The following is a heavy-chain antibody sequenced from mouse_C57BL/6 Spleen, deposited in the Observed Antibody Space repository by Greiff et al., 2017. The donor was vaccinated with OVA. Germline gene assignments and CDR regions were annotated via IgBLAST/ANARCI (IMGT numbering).Heavy chain of an antibody. D-gene: IGHD1-1*01. Sequence: QVQLQQSGPELVKPGASVKISCKASGYAFSSSWMNWVKQRPGKGLEWIGRSYPGDGDTNYNGKFKGKATLTADKSSSTAYMQLSSLTSEDSAVYFCAREYYYGSWGYFDYWGQGTTLTVSS. CDR3: AREYYYGSWGYFDY. J-gene: IGHJ2*01. CDR2: SYPGDGDT. V-gene: IGHV1-82*01. CDR1: GYAFSSSW.